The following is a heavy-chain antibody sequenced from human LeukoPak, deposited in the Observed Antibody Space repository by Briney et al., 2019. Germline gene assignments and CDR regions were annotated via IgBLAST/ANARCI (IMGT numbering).Heavy chain of an antibody. D-gene: IGHD3-9*01. V-gene: IGHV7-4-1*02. Sequence: ASVKVSCKTSGYTFTSYYIHWVRQAPGQGLEWMGWINTNTGNPTYAQGFTGRFVFSLDTSVSTAYLQISSLKAEDTAVYYCARVAHYDILTGYHNWFDPWGQGTLVTVSS. CDR3: ARVAHYDILTGYHNWFDP. CDR1: GYTFTSYY. J-gene: IGHJ5*02. CDR2: INTNTGNP.